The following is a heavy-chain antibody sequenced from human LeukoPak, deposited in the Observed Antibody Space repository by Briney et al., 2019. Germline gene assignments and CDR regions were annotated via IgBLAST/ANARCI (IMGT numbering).Heavy chain of an antibody. J-gene: IGHJ4*02. D-gene: IGHD3-22*01. CDR1: GITLSNYG. Sequence: GGSLRISCAVSGITLSNYGMSWVRQAPGKGLEWVAGISDSGGRTNYADSVKGRFTISRDNPKNTLYLQMNSLRAEDTAVYFCAKRGVVIRVILVGFHKEAYYFDSWGQGALVTVSS. CDR2: ISDSGGRT. V-gene: IGHV3-23*01. CDR3: AKRGVVIRVILVGFHKEAYYFDS.